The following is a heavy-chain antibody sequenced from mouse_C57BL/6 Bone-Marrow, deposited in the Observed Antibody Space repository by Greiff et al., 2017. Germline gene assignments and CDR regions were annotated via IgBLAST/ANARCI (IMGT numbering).Heavy chain of an antibody. J-gene: IGHJ2*01. D-gene: IGHD2-2*01. CDR3: APDLLWLRRGY. V-gene: IGHV1-81*01. CDR1: GYTFTSYG. CDR2: IYPRSGNT. Sequence: VHLVESGAELARPGASVKLSCKASGYTFTSYGISWVKQRTGQGLEWIGEIYPRSGNTYYNEKFKGKATLTADKSSSTAYMELRSLTSEDSAVYFCAPDLLWLRRGYWGQGTTLTVSS.